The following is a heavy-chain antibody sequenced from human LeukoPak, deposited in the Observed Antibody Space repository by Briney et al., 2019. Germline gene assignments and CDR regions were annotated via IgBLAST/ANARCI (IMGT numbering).Heavy chain of an antibody. D-gene: IGHD4-17*01. CDR2: ISENGEST. Sequence: PGGSLRLSCAASGFTLNTYAMSWVRQAPGKGLEWVSSISENGESTYYADSVKSRFTISRDNSRNTLYLQMNSLRAEDTAVYYCASYFHYGDYASLWYWGQGTLVTVSS. CDR1: GFTLNTYA. V-gene: IGHV3-23*01. CDR3: ASYFHYGDYASLWY. J-gene: IGHJ4*02.